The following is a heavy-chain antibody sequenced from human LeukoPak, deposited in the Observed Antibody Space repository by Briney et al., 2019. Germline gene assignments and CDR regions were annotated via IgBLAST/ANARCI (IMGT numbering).Heavy chain of an antibody. CDR3: AKGYGWEASYYYYYMDV. J-gene: IGHJ6*03. CDR1: GFTLHDSS. CDR2: IRYDGSNK. V-gene: IGHV3-30*02. Sequence: GGSLRLSCTASGFTLHDSSMSWFRQAPGKGLEWVAFIRYDGSNKYYADSVKGRFTISRDNSKNTLYLQMNSLRVEDTAVYYCAKGYGWEASYYYYYMDVWGKGTTVTISS. D-gene: IGHD1-26*01.